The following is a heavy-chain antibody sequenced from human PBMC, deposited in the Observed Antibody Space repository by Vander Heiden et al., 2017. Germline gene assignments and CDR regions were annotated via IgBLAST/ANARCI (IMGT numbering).Heavy chain of an antibody. CDR1: GFTITSYG. J-gene: IGHJ4*02. CDR3: ARDADTSSHYSLLDY. CDR2: SWYHGNRE. V-gene: IGHV3-33*01. Sequence: QVQQVKSGAGEVQPGRTLTLSCQASGFTITSYGMHWVRQAPGKGLEWVAVSWYHGNREDYVDSVRGRFTVSRDQSKKMVYLQMDSLRAEDTAVYYCARDADTSSHYSLLDYWGQGTLVTVSS. D-gene: IGHD3-22*01.